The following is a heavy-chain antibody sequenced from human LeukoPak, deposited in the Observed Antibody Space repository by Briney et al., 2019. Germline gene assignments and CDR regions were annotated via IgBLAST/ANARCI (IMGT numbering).Heavy chain of an antibody. J-gene: IGHJ4*02. CDR3: ARGPDGYNHFDY. CDR2: IYSGGST. CDR1: GFTVSSNY. D-gene: IGHD5-24*01. Sequence: RGSLRLSCAASGFTVSSNYMSWVRQAPGKGLEWVSVIYSGGSTYYADSVKGRFTISRDNSKNTLYLQMNSLRAEDTAVYYCARGPDGYNHFDYWGQGTLVTVSS. V-gene: IGHV3-53*01.